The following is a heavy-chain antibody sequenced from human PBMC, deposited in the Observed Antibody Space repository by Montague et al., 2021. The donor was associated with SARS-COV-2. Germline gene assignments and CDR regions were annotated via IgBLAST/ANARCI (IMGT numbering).Heavy chain of an antibody. V-gene: IGHV4-4*02. CDR2: THQWGGT. J-gene: IGHJ4*02. D-gene: IGHD2-21*01. CDR3: ARGSRVVGITPGFRY. CDR1: GGSINSEHW. Sequence: SETLSLTCTVSGGSINSEHWWSWVRQPPGKGLEWIVETHQWGGTNYNPSLRSRVSIFLDNSKNQFSLILTSVTAADTAMYYCARGSRVVGITPGFRYWGQGTQVAVSS.